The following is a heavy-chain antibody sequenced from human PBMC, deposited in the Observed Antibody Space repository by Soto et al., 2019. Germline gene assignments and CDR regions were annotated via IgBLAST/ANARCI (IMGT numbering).Heavy chain of an antibody. CDR3: ARDYGSGSYYYFDY. J-gene: IGHJ4*02. CDR2: IWHDGSNK. Sequence: QVQLVESGGGVVQPGRSLRLSCAASGFTFSSYGMHWVRQAPGKGLEWVAVIWHDGSNKYYADSVKGRFTISRDNSKNTLPLQRKSLGSEDTAVDYCARDYGSGSYYYFDYWGQGTLLTVSS. V-gene: IGHV3-33*01. D-gene: IGHD3-10*01. CDR1: GFTFSSYG.